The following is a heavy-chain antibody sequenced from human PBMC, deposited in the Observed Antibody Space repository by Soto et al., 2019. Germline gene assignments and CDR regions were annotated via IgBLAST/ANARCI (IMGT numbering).Heavy chain of an antibody. CDR3: AKSRAGWLERGEGADV. V-gene: IGHV3-23*01. CDR2: ISGSGDGD. CDR1: GFSFGTYA. J-gene: IGHJ6*04. D-gene: IGHD1-1*01. Sequence: GGSLRLSCAASGFSFGTYAMAWVRQAPGKGLEWVSAISGSGDGDIPYADSVKGRFPISRDNSKNTLYLQMNSLRAEDTAVYYCAKSRAGWLERGEGADVWGKRTTVTAFS.